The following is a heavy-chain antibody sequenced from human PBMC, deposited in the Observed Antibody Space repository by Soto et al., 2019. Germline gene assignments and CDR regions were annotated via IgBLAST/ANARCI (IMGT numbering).Heavy chain of an antibody. J-gene: IGHJ4*02. CDR3: AKDLFPTSGQRFFFES. CDR1: GFTFSTYA. V-gene: IGHV3-23*01. D-gene: IGHD2-21*01. Sequence: GSLRLSCAASGFTFSTYAMTWVRQAPGRGLEWVSTILHDETPFYTDSVKGRFTISRDNVRGTLYLQMNGLRVEDAALYFCAKDLFPTSGQRFFFESWGQGSLATVSS. CDR2: ILHDETP.